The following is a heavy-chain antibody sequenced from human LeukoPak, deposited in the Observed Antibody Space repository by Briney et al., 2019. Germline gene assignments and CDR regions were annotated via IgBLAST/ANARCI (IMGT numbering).Heavy chain of an antibody. D-gene: IGHD2-15*01. V-gene: IGHV3-23*01. CDR1: GFPFSNYA. CDR2: ITGSGDQT. CDR3: AKEIVVAGQGVFDY. J-gene: IGHJ4*02. Sequence: GGSLRLSCAASGFPFSNYAMSWVRQAPGKGLEWVSAITGSGDQTFYADSVKGRFTISRDNFKSTVFLQMNSLRAEDTALYYCAKEIVVAGQGVFDYWGQGTLVTVSS.